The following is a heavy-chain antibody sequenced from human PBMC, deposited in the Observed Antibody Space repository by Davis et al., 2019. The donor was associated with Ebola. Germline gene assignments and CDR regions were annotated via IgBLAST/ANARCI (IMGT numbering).Heavy chain of an antibody. CDR2: ISDSGAFT. CDR3: AKDRSRWDSRTDVFDM. D-gene: IGHD1-26*01. V-gene: IGHV3-23*01. Sequence: GESLKISCAASGFTFSTYAMTWVRQAPGKGLAWFSLISDSGAFTYYADSVQGRFTISRDNSKNTLYLQMNSLRAEDTAVYYCAKDRSRWDSRTDVFDMWGQGTMVTVSS. CDR1: GFTFSTYA. J-gene: IGHJ3*02.